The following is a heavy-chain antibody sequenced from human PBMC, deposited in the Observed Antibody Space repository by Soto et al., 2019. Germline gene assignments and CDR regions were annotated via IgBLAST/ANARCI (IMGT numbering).Heavy chain of an antibody. V-gene: IGHV3-21*01. J-gene: IGHJ4*02. CDR1: GFTFSSYS. Sequence: GGSLRLSCVASGFTFSSYSMKWVRQAPGKGLEWVSSISSASTYTYYADSVKGRFTISRDSAKNPLFLQMNSLRAEDTAVYYCARVKTGSAAGIGSPADYWGQGTLVTVSS. CDR3: ARVKTGSAAGIGSPADY. D-gene: IGHD2-15*01. CDR2: ISSASTYT.